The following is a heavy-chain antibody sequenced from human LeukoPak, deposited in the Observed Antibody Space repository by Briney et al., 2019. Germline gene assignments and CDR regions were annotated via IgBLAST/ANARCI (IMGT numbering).Heavy chain of an antibody. V-gene: IGHV4-34*10. D-gene: IGHD6-13*01. J-gene: IGHJ4*02. CDR3: ARGSSWYQTNFDY. CDR2: IYYSGSS. Sequence: PSETLSLTCAVYGGSFSGYYWSWIRQPPGKGLEWLGYIYYSGSSNYNPSLKSRVTMSADTSKNQFSLKLSSVTAADTAVYYCARGSSWYQTNFDYWGQGTLVTVSS. CDR1: GGSFSGYY.